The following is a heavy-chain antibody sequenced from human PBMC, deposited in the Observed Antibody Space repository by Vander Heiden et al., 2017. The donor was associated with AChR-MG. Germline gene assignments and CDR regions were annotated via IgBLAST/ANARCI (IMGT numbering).Heavy chain of an antibody. CDR3: ARGRGSGWPYPRRFDY. Sequence: QVQLVQSGAEVKKRGASVKVSCKASGYTFTSYYITGVRQATGQGRECMGWMNPNSGNTGYAQKFQGRVTMTRNTSISTAYMELSSLRSEDTAVYYCARGRGSGWPYPRRFDYWCQGTLVTLSS. CDR2: MNPNSGNT. CDR1: GYTFTSYY. D-gene: IGHD6-19*01. V-gene: IGHV1-8*01. J-gene: IGHJ4*02.